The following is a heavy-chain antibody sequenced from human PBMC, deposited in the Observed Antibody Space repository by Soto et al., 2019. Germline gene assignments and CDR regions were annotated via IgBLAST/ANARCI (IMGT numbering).Heavy chain of an antibody. V-gene: IGHV1-8*01. CDR2: MDPNTGNT. J-gene: IGHJ4*02. CDR1: VYTFTTYD. D-gene: IGHD3-10*01. CDR3: ARNRRETGDFDY. Sequence: QVQLVQSGAEVKKPGTSVKVSCKASVYTFTTYDINWMRQATGQGLEWMGWMDPNTGNTGYAQKFQGRVTMTRDTSMNTAYMELSSLTYEDTAVYYCARNRRETGDFDYWGQGTLVTVSS.